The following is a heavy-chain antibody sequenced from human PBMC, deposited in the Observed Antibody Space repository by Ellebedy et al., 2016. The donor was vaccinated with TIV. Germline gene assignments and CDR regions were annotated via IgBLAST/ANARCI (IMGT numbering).Heavy chain of an antibody. CDR3: ARGKGPGSFLVDF. J-gene: IGHJ4*02. CDR2: INTDGSST. CDR1: GFTFSTYW. Sequence: PGGSLRLSCAASGFTFSTYWMHWVRQAPGKGLMWVSRINTDGSSTGYADSVKGRFTISRDNAKNTLYLQMNGLRAEDTAVYYCARGKGPGSFLVDFWGQGTLVTVSS. V-gene: IGHV3-74*01.